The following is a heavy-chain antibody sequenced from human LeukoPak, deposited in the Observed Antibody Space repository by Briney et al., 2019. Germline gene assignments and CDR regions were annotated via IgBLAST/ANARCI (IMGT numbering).Heavy chain of an antibody. CDR1: GLTFSSYE. CDR3: ARYYYDSSGYYRQFDY. CDR2: ISSSGSTI. D-gene: IGHD3-22*01. Sequence: PGGSLRLSCAASGLTFSSYEMNWVRQAPGKGLEWVSYISSSGSTIYYADSVKGRFTISRDNAKNSLYLQMNSLRAEDTAVYYCARYYYDSSGYYRQFDYWGQGTLVTVSS. J-gene: IGHJ4*02. V-gene: IGHV3-48*03.